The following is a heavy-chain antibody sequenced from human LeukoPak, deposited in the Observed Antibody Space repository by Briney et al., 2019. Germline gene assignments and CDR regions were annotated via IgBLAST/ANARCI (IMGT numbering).Heavy chain of an antibody. CDR3: ARGPPLFDP. CDR1: GFTFSSYS. J-gene: IGHJ5*02. Sequence: QSGGSLRLSCAASGFTFSSYSMNWVRQAPGKGLEWVSYIDTSGSPIYYADSVKGRFIISRDNAKNSLYLQMNSLRADDTALYYCARGPPLFDPWGQGALVTVSS. CDR2: IDTSGSPI. V-gene: IGHV3-48*01.